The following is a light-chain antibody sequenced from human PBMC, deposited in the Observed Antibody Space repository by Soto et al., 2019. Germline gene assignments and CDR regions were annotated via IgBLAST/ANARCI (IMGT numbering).Light chain of an antibody. J-gene: IGKJ4*01. V-gene: IGKV3-15*01. CDR1: QSVRSN. CDR2: GAS. CDR3: QQYSAWPLT. Sequence: EIVMTQSPAALSESPGERATLFCRASQSVRSNFLAWYQQKPGQAPRLLIYGASTRATGVPGRFSGSGSGTEFTLTISSLQSKDFAVYYCQQYSAWPLTFGGGTKVEIK.